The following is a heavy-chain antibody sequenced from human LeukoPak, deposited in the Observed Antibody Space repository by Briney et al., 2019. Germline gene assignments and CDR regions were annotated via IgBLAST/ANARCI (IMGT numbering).Heavy chain of an antibody. CDR2: MYFSGST. J-gene: IGHJ5*02. D-gene: IGHD3-22*01. Sequence: PSETLSLTCTVSGGSVISSFYYWGWIRQPPGKGLEWIGSMYFSGSTHYNPSLKSRVTISVDTSKNQFSLKLSSVTAADTAVYYCARGAPPHSAGKYYYDSSGYHTTSRWFDPWGQGTLVTVSS. CDR1: GGSVISSFYY. CDR3: ARGAPPHSAGKYYYDSSGYHTTSRWFDP. V-gene: IGHV4-39*01.